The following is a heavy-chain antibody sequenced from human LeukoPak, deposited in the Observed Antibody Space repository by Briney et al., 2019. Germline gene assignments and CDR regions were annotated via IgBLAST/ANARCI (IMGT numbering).Heavy chain of an antibody. V-gene: IGHV1-2*02. CDR3: ASEAFCAGGRCYLQRVAS. J-gene: IGHJ4*02. CDR1: GYTFTAYY. CDR2: IDASTGDT. D-gene: IGHD2-15*01. Sequence: ASVNVSRKPSGYTFTAYYMHGVRQAPGRGLAWMGWIDASTGDTKYGQKFQGRVTISRDTSTGTSYMELRSLISGDTAVYYCASEAFCAGGRCYLQRVASWGPGTLVTVSS.